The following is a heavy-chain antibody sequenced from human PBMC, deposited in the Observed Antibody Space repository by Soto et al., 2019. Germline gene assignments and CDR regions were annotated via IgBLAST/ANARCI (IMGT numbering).Heavy chain of an antibody. CDR2: ISSSSSYI. CDR1: GFTFSSYS. Sequence: EVQLVESGGGLVKPGGSLRLSCAASGFTFSSYSMNWVRQAPGKGLEWVSSISSSSSYIYYADSVKRRFTISRDNAKNSLYLQMNSLRAEDTAVYYCARDRGSNWFDPWGQGTLVTVSS. V-gene: IGHV3-21*01. J-gene: IGHJ5*02. CDR3: ARDRGSNWFDP.